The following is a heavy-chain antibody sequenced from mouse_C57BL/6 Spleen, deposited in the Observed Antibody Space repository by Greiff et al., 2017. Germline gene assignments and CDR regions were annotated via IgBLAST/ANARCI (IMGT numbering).Heavy chain of an antibody. CDR2: ISSGGSYT. Sequence: EVHLVESGGDLVKPGGSLKLSCAASGFTFSSYGMSWVRQTPDKRLEWVATISSGGSYTYYPDSVKGRFTISRDNAKNTLYLQMSSLKSEDTAMYYCAREGWDSSSYSDWFAYWGQGTLVTVSA. CDR3: AREGWDSSSYSDWFAY. V-gene: IGHV5-6*01. CDR1: GFTFSSYG. D-gene: IGHD1-1*01. J-gene: IGHJ3*01.